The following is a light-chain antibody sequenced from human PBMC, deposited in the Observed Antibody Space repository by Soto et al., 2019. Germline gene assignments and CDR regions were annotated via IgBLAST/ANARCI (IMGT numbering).Light chain of an antibody. J-gene: IGKJ2*01. CDR1: QSVNSN. V-gene: IGKV3-15*01. CDR2: GAS. Sequence: EIGMTQSQATLSVSPGERATLTCRASQSVNSNLAWYQQKPGQAPRLLIYGASTRATGIPARFSGSGSGTEFTLTISSLQSEDFAVYYCQQYNNWPHTFGQGTKLEIK. CDR3: QQYNNWPHT.